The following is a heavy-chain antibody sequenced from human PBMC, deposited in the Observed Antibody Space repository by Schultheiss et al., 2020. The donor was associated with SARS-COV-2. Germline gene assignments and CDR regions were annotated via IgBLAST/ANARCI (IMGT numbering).Heavy chain of an antibody. D-gene: IGHD3-3*01. CDR1: GFTFDDYA. CDR3: AKDRNYDFWSGYLV. J-gene: IGHJ6*02. CDR2: ISWNSGSI. V-gene: IGHV3-9*01. Sequence: GGSLRLSCAASGFTFDDYAMHWVRQAPGKGLEWVSGISWNSGSIGYADSVKGRFTISRDNAKNSLYLQMNSLRAEDTAVYYCAKDRNYDFWSGYLVWGQGTTVTVSS.